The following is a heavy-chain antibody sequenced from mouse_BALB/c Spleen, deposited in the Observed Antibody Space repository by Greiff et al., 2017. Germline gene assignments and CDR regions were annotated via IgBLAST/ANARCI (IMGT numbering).Heavy chain of an antibody. CDR2: IYPGSGST. Sequence: QVQLQQPGAELVKPGTSVKLSCKASGYNFTSYWINWVKLRPGQGLEWIGDIYPGSGSTNYNEKFKSKATLTVDTSSSTAYMQLSSLASEDSALYYCARIYDGYYDYWGQGTTLTVSS. J-gene: IGHJ2*01. V-gene: IGHV1-55*01. CDR1: GYNFTSYW. CDR3: ARIYDGYYDY. D-gene: IGHD2-3*01.